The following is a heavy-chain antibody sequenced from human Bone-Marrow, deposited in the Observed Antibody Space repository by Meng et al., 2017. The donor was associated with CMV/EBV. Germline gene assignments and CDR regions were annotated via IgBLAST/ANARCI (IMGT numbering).Heavy chain of an antibody. CDR2: INPNSGGT. CDR1: GYTFTGYY. Sequence: ASVKVSCKASGYTFTGYYMHWVRQAPGQGLEWMGWINPNSGGTNYAQKFQGRVTMTRDTSISTAYMELSRLRSDDTAVYYCARSGKHSSSYNWFDPWGQGTLVNVYS. V-gene: IGHV1-2*02. D-gene: IGHD6-6*01. CDR3: ARSGKHSSSYNWFDP. J-gene: IGHJ5*02.